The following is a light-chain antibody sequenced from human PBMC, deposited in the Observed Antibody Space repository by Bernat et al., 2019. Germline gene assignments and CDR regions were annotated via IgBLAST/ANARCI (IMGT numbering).Light chain of an antibody. CDR2: DVN. CDR3: CSYAGNSAWV. Sequence: QSALTQPRSVSGSPGLSVTISCTGTRSDVGGYNYVSWYQQHPGKAPKLMIYDVNKRPSGVPDRFSGSKSGNTASLTISGLQAEDEADYYCCSYAGNSAWVFGGGTKVTVL. V-gene: IGLV2-11*01. J-gene: IGLJ3*02. CDR1: RSDVGGYNY.